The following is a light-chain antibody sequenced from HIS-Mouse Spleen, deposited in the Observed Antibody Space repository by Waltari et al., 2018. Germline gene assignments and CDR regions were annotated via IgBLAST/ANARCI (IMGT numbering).Light chain of an antibody. J-gene: IGLJ2*01. Sequence: QSVLTQPPSASGTPGQRVTISCSGTSSNTGSNYVYWYQQLPGTAPKLLIYRNNQRPSGVPARFSGSKSGTSASLAISGLRSEDEADYYCAAWDDSLSGHVVFGGGTKLTVL. V-gene: IGLV1-47*01. CDR2: RNN. CDR3: AAWDDSLSGHVV. CDR1: SSNTGSNY.